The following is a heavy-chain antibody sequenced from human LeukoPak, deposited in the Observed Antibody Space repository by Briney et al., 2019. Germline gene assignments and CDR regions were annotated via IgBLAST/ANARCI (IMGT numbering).Heavy chain of an antibody. CDR2: IKTDGTNT. Sequence: TGGSLRLSCAASGFTFTRHWMHWVRQAPGKGLEWVSRIKTDGTNTIYADFVEGRFTISRDNARNTLYLQMSSLRAGDTAVYYCGGSEDGYIGYWGQGTLVTVSS. J-gene: IGHJ4*02. CDR1: GFTFTRHW. D-gene: IGHD5-24*01. V-gene: IGHV3-74*01. CDR3: GGSEDGYIGY.